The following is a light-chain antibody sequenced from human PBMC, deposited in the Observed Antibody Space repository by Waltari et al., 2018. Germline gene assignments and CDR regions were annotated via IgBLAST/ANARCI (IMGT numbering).Light chain of an antibody. V-gene: IGLV1-44*01. CDR2: YNN. J-gene: IGLJ3*02. Sequence: QSVLTQAPSASGTPGKRVIISCSGSRSNIGGHPVTWYQQLPGTAPKLLIFYNNERPSGVPDRLSGSKSGTSASLAISGLQSEDEADYYCASWDDSLNGWVFGGGTRLTVL. CDR1: RSNIGGHP. CDR3: ASWDDSLNGWV.